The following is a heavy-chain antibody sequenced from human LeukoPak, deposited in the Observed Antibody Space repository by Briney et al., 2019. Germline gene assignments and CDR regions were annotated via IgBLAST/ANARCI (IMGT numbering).Heavy chain of an antibody. V-gene: IGHV4-59*02. Sequence: SETLSLTCTVSGGSVSTYYWSWIRQPPGKGLEWIGYIYYSGSTNYNPSLKSRVTISVDTSKNQFSLKLSSVTAADTAVYYCARIIHSYGYYYGMDVWGQGTTVTVSS. J-gene: IGHJ6*02. CDR1: GGSVSTYY. CDR2: IYYSGST. CDR3: ARIIHSYGYYYGMDV. D-gene: IGHD5-18*01.